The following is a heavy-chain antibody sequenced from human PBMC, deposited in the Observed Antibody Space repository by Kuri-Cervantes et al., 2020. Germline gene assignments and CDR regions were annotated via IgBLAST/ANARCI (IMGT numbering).Heavy chain of an antibody. J-gene: IGHJ4*02. CDR3: ARGPRGYYDY. V-gene: IGHV3-66*01. CDR2: IYSGGST. Sequence: GGSLRLSCAASGFTFSSYWMSWVRQAPGKGLEWVSVIYSGGSTYHADSVKGRFSISKDDSRNTLYLQMSSLRVEDTAVYYCARGPRGYYDYWGQGTLVTVSS. CDR1: GFTFSSYW.